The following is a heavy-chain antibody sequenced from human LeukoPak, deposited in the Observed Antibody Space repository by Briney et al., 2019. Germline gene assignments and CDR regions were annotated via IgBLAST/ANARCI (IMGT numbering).Heavy chain of an antibody. CDR1: GFTFSSYG. J-gene: IGHJ4*02. CDR2: ISYDGSNK. Sequence: GGSLRLSCAASGFTFSSYGMHWVRQAPGKGLEWVAVISYDGSNKYYADSVKGRFTISRDNSKNTLYLQMNSLRAEDTAVYYCAKDLGFMAPSHGYYFDYWGQGTLVTVSS. CDR3: AKDLGFMAPSHGYYFDY. D-gene: IGHD3-16*01. V-gene: IGHV3-30*18.